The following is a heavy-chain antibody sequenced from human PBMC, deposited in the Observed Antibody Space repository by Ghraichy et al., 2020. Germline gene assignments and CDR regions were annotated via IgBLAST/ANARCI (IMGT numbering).Heavy chain of an antibody. CDR1: GYSFTSYW. V-gene: IGHV5-51*01. D-gene: IGHD3-22*01. CDR3: ARQYYYDSSGYDAFDI. CDR2: IYPGDSNT. J-gene: IGHJ3*02. Sequence: GESLNISCKVSGYSFTSYWIGWVRQMPGKGLEWMGIIYPGDSNTRYSPSFQGQVTISADKSISTAYLQWSSLKASDTAMYYCARQYYYDSSGYDAFDIWGQGTMVTVSS.